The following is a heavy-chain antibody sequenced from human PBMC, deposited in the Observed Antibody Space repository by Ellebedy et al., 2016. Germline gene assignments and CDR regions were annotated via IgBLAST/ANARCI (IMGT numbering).Heavy chain of an antibody. Sequence: GGSLRLSCAASESTFSKYWMSWVRQAPGKGLEWVAYIKFDGSENYYLDSVRGRFTISRDNAKNSVFLQMNSLRAEDTAVYYCATGHWGLMDWGQGTQVAVSS. V-gene: IGHV3-7*03. CDR3: ATGHWGLMD. CDR2: IKFDGSEN. J-gene: IGHJ4*02. CDR1: ESTFSKYW. D-gene: IGHD3-16*01.